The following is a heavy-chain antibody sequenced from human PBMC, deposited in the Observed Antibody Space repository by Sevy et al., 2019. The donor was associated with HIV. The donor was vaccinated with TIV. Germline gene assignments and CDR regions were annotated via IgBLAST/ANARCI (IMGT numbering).Heavy chain of an antibody. Sequence: SETLSLTCTVSGGSISSYYWSWIRQPPGKGLEWIGYIYYSGSTNYNPSLKSRVTISVDTSKNQFSLKLSSVTAADTAVYYCARDGRYYYDSSGSSANWFDPWGQGTLVTVSS. V-gene: IGHV4-59*01. CDR2: IYYSGST. J-gene: IGHJ5*02. CDR3: ARDGRYYYDSSGSSANWFDP. CDR1: GGSISSYY. D-gene: IGHD3-22*01.